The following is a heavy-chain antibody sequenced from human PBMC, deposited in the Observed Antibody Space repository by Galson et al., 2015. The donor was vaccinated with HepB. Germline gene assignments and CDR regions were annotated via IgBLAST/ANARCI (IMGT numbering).Heavy chain of an antibody. Sequence: SLRLSCAASGFTFSSYGMHWVRQAPGKGLEWVAVISYDGSNKYYADSVKGRFTISRDNSKNTLYLQMNSLRAEDTAVYYCARDSYGCYWYFDLWGRGTLVTVSS. V-gene: IGHV3-30*03. D-gene: IGHD5-18*01. CDR3: ARDSYGCYWYFDL. CDR1: GFTFSSYG. J-gene: IGHJ2*01. CDR2: ISYDGSNK.